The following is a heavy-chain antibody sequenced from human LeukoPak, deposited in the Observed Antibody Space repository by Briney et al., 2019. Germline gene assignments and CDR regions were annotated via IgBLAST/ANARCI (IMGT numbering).Heavy chain of an antibody. Sequence: GGSLRLSCAASGFTFSSYSMNWVRQAPGKGLEWVSYISSSSSTIYYADSMKGRFTISRDNAKNSLYLQMNSLRAEDTAVYYCARDLTGRGGDFWSGYYTGHYFDYWGQGTLVTVSS. V-gene: IGHV3-48*01. D-gene: IGHD3-3*01. CDR1: GFTFSSYS. J-gene: IGHJ4*02. CDR2: ISSSSSTI. CDR3: ARDLTGRGGDFWSGYYTGHYFDY.